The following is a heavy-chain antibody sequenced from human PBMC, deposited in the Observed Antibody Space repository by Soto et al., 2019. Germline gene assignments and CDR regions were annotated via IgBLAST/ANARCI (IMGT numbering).Heavy chain of an antibody. V-gene: IGHV4-34*01. CDR2: INHSGST. Sequence: SETLSLTCAVYGGSFSGYYWSWIRQPPGKGLEWIGEINHSGSTNYNPSLKSRVTISVDTPKNQFFLNLTSVTAADTAVYYCATYRKFFQIWGQGTKVTVSS. J-gene: IGHJ3*02. CDR3: ATYRKFFQI. CDR1: GGSFSGYY.